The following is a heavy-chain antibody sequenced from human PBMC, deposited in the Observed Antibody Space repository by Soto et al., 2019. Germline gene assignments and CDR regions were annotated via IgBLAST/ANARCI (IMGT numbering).Heavy chain of an antibody. V-gene: IGHV4-30-4*08. Sequence: SETLSLTCTVSGGSISSGDYYWSWIRQPPGQGLEWIGYIYYSGSTYYNPSLKSRVTISVDTSKNQLTLKLSSVTAADTAVYYCAEAPAAIAYFRFFDPWGKGTLVTVSS. J-gene: IGHJ5*02. D-gene: IGHD2-2*02. CDR3: AEAPAAIAYFRFFDP. CDR2: IYYSGST. CDR1: GGSISSGDYY.